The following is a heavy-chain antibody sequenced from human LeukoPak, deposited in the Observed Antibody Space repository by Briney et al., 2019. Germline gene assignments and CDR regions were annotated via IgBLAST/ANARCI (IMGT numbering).Heavy chain of an antibody. CDR1: GYTFNNYG. V-gene: IGHV1-18*01. J-gene: IGHJ6*02. D-gene: IGHD2-21*02. CDR2: ISGYNGNT. Sequence: GASVKVSYKTSGYTFNNYGINWVRQAPGQGLEWVGWISGYNGNTNYAQKFQGRITMTIDTPTSTGYMELRSLTSDDTAVFYCARYGGGDTWYAHFGMDAWGRGTTVTVSS. CDR3: ARYGGGDTWYAHFGMDA.